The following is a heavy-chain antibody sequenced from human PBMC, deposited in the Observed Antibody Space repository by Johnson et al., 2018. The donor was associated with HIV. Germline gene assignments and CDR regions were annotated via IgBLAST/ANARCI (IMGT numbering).Heavy chain of an antibody. J-gene: IGHJ3*02. CDR2: VVGSGAGT. CDR1: GFTFNDYA. CDR3: AKGDITRLPVDWAFDI. Sequence: MQLVESGGGVVRPGRSLRLSCAASGFTFNDYAMSWVRQAPGKGLEWVSSVVGSGAGTYYVDSVKGRFTISRDNSKNSLYLQMNSLRAEDTAVYYCAKGDITRLPVDWAFDIWGQGTMVTVSS. D-gene: IGHD3-3*01. V-gene: IGHV3-23*04.